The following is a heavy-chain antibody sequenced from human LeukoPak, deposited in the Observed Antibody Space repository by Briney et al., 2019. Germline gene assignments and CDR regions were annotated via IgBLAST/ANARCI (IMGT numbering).Heavy chain of an antibody. V-gene: IGHV3-48*02. CDR1: GFTFSSYS. Sequence: GGSLRLSCAASGFTFSSYSMNWVRQAPGKGLEWVSYISSSSSTIYYTDSVKGRFTISRDNAKNSLYLQMNSLRDEDTAVYYCARSSSWYLYYFDYWGQGTLVTVSS. J-gene: IGHJ4*02. D-gene: IGHD6-13*01. CDR3: ARSSSWYLYYFDY. CDR2: ISSSSSTI.